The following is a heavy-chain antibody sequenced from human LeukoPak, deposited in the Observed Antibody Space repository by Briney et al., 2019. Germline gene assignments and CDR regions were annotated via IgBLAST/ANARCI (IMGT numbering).Heavy chain of an antibody. CDR1: GYTFTVYY. Sequence: ASVKVSFTSSGYTFTVYYMHWVRQAPGQGLEWMGWINPNSGGTNYAQKFQGRVTMTRDTSISTAYMELSRLRSDDTAVYYCARVYTAMANDYWGQGTLVTVAS. V-gene: IGHV1-2*02. CDR3: ARVYTAMANDY. CDR2: INPNSGGT. J-gene: IGHJ4*02. D-gene: IGHD5-18*01.